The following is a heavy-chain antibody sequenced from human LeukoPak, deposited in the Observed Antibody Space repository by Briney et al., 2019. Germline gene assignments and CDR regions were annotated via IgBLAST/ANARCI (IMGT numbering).Heavy chain of an antibody. V-gene: IGHV3-48*03. CDR1: DFTFSSYE. D-gene: IGHD3-10*01. CDR2: ISGSGTTT. CDR3: VRGGRGSADNWFDP. Sequence: GGSLRLSCIASDFTFSSYEMNWVRQAPGPGPEWTAYISGSGTTTYYADSVRGRFAISRDNTQNSLSLQMNSLRADDTAIYYCVRGGRGSADNWFDPWGQGTLVTVSS. J-gene: IGHJ5*02.